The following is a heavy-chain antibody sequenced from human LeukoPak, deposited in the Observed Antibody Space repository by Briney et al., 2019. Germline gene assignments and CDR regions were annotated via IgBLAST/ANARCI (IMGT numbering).Heavy chain of an antibody. CDR1: GFTFSRNY. J-gene: IGHJ4*02. Sequence: GGSLRLSCAASGFTFSRNYMSWVRQAPGKGLEWVSVIYSGGRTYYADSVKGRFTISRDNSKNTLYLQMNSLRAEDTAVYYCARRAGGYSHPYDYWGQGILVTVSS. D-gene: IGHD4-23*01. V-gene: IGHV3-66*04. CDR2: IYSGGRT. CDR3: ARRAGGYSHPYDY.